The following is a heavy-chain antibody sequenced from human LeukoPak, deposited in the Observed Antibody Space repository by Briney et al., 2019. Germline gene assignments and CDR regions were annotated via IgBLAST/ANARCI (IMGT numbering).Heavy chain of an antibody. CDR3: ARADGSGSYYSVPFD. J-gene: IGHJ4*02. V-gene: IGHV3-30*04. CDR2: ISYDGSNK. CDR1: GFTFTSYD. D-gene: IGHD3-10*01. Sequence: GGSLRLSCTASGFTFTSYDMHWLRQAPGKGLEWVTVISYDGSNKYFADSVKGRFTISRDNSKNTLYLQMNSLRTEDTAMYYCARADGSGSYYSVPFDWGQGTLVTVSS.